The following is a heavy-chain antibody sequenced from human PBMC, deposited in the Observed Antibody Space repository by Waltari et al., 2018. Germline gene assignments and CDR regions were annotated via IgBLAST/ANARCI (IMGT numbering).Heavy chain of an antibody. Sequence: QVQLVQSGAEVKKPGASVKVSCKASGYTFTGYYMHWVRQAPGQGLEWMGWINPNSGGTNYAQKFQGWVTMTRDTSSSTAYMELSRLRSDDTAVYYCARDRVAVAGTAAFDIWGQGTMVTVSS. V-gene: IGHV1-2*04. CDR1: GYTFTGYY. D-gene: IGHD6-19*01. CDR2: INPNSGGT. J-gene: IGHJ3*02. CDR3: ARDRVAVAGTAAFDI.